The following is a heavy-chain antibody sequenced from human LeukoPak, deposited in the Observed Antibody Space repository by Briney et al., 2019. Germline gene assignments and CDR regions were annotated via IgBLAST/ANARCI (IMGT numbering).Heavy chain of an antibody. V-gene: IGHV3-20*04. D-gene: IGHD2-2*01. Sequence: GGSLRLSCAASGSTFSNYAMSWVRQAPGKGLEWVSGINWNGGSTGYADSVKGRFTISRDNAKNSLYLQMNSLRAEDTALYYCARGYCSSTSCLSWTYFDYWGQGTLVTVSS. CDR3: ARGYCSSTSCLSWTYFDY. J-gene: IGHJ4*02. CDR2: INWNGGST. CDR1: GSTFSNYA.